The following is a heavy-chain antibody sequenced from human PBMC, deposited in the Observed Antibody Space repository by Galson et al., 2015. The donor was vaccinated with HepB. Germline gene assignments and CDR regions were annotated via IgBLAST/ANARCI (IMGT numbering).Heavy chain of an antibody. CDR1: GFTFSSYS. D-gene: IGHD1-7*01. Sequence: SLRLSCAASGFTFSSYSMNWVRQAPGKGLEWVSSISSSSSYIYYADSVKGRFTISRDNAKNSLYLQMDSLRAEDTAVYYCARGYGITGTPGVDVWGQGTTVIVSS. V-gene: IGHV3-21*01. J-gene: IGHJ6*02. CDR2: ISSSSSYI. CDR3: ARGYGITGTPGVDV.